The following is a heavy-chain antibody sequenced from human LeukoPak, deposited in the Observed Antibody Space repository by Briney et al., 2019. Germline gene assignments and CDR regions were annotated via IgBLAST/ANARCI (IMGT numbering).Heavy chain of an antibody. V-gene: IGHV4-34*01. CDR1: GGSFSGYY. D-gene: IGHD2-21*01. Sequence: SETLSLTCAVCGGSFSGYYWSRIRQPPGKGLEWIGEINHSGSTNYNPSLKSRVTISVDTSKNQFSLKLSSVTAADTAVYYCARGRGHIVVVIAIQFDYWGQGTLVTVSS. J-gene: IGHJ4*02. CDR3: ARGRGHIVVVIAIQFDY. CDR2: INHSGST.